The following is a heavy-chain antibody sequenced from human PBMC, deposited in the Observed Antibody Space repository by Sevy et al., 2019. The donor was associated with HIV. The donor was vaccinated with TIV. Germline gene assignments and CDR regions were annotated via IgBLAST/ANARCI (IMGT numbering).Heavy chain of an antibody. V-gene: IGHV3-23*01. CDR2: ISGSGGST. J-gene: IGHJ4*02. Sequence: GGSLRLSCAASGFTFSSYAMSWVRQAPGKGLEWVSAISGSGGSTYYADSVKGRFTISTDNSKNTLYLQMNSLRAEDTAVYYCATGEVVIRGGYYFDYWGQGTLVTVSS. D-gene: IGHD2-21*01. CDR1: GFTFSSYA. CDR3: ATGEVVIRGGYYFDY.